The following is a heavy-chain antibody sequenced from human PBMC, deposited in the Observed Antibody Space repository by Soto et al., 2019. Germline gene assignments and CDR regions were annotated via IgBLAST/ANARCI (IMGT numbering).Heavy chain of an antibody. V-gene: IGHV1-69*13. Sequence: GASVKVSCKASGGTFGSYAISWVRQAPGQGLGWMGGIIPIFGTANYAQKFQGRVTITADESTSTAYMELSSLRSEDTAVYYCARDGTYYDSSGYYSIGSAPFDYWGQGTLVTVSS. CDR3: ARDGTYYDSSGYYSIGSAPFDY. J-gene: IGHJ4*02. D-gene: IGHD3-22*01. CDR1: GGTFGSYA. CDR2: IIPIFGTA.